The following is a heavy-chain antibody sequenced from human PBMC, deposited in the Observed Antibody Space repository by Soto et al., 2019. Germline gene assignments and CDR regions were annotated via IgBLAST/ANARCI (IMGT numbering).Heavy chain of an antibody. Sequence: PSETLSLTCAVYGGSFSGYYWSWIRQPPGKGLEWIGEINHSGSTNYNPSLKSRVTISVDTSKNQFSLKLSSVTAADTAVYYCARGFSCRAIPRAYYYYMDVWGKGTTVTVSS. D-gene: IGHD2-15*01. V-gene: IGHV4-34*01. J-gene: IGHJ6*03. CDR2: INHSGST. CDR1: GGSFSGYY. CDR3: ARGFSCRAIPRAYYYYMDV.